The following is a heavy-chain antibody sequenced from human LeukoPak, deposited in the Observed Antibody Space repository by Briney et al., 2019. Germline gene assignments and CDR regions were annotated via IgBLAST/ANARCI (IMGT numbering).Heavy chain of an antibody. D-gene: IGHD6-13*01. CDR3: ARGDSSSWYGWDGYYYYMDV. CDR2: INHSGST. J-gene: IGHJ6*03. CDR1: GGSFSGYY. Sequence: SETLSLTCAVYGGSFSGYYWSWIRQPPGKGLEWIGEINHSGSTNYNPSLKSRVTISVDTSKNQFYLKLSYVTAADTAVYYCARGDSSSWYGWDGYYYYMDVWGKGTTVTISS. V-gene: IGHV4-34*01.